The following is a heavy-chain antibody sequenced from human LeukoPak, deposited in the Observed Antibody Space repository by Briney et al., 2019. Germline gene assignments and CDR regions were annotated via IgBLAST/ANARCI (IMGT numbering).Heavy chain of an antibody. Sequence: ASVKVSCKASGYTFTGYYMHWVRQAPGQGLEWMGRINPNSGGTTYAQKFQGRVTMTRDTSISTAYMELSRLRSDDTAVYYCARVFYDSSGPFDYWGQGTLVTVSS. CDR3: ARVFYDSSGPFDY. CDR1: GYTFTGYY. V-gene: IGHV1-2*06. CDR2: INPNSGGT. J-gene: IGHJ4*02. D-gene: IGHD3-22*01.